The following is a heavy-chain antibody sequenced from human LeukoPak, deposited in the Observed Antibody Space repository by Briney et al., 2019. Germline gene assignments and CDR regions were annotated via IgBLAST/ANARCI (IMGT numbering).Heavy chain of an antibody. Sequence: PPGGSLRLSCAASGFSFSNYGMRWVRQAPGKGLEWVSAISGSGGSTYYADSVKGRFTISRDNSKNTLYLQMNSLRAEDTAVYYCARNPYDSSGYFDYWGQGTLVTVSS. J-gene: IGHJ4*02. CDR3: ARNPYDSSGYFDY. CDR2: ISGSGGST. CDR1: GFSFSNYG. V-gene: IGHV3-23*01. D-gene: IGHD3-22*01.